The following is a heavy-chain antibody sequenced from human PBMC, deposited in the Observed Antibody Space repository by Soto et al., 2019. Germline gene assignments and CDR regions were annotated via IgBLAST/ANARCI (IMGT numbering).Heavy chain of an antibody. CDR3: AGHAGYDYVWGSYRYNS. Sequence: SVKVSCKASGGTFSSYAISWVRQGPGQGLEWMGGIIPIFGTANYAQKFQGRVTITADESTSTAYMELSSLRSEDTAVYYCAGHAGYDYVWGSYRYNSWGQGTLVTVSS. V-gene: IGHV1-69*13. D-gene: IGHD3-16*02. CDR2: IIPIFGTA. CDR1: GGTFSSYA. J-gene: IGHJ4*02.